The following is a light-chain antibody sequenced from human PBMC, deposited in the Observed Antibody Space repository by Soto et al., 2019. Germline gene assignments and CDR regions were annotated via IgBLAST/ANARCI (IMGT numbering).Light chain of an antibody. V-gene: IGLV2-14*03. Sequence: QSALTQPASVSGSPGQSITISCTGTISDVGGYNFVSWYQQYPGKAPKLMICDVSNRPSGVSNRVSGSKSGNTASLTISGLQAEDEADYYCSSFTGSNYVFGTGTQLTVL. CDR1: ISDVGGYNF. CDR2: DVS. J-gene: IGLJ1*01. CDR3: SSFTGSNYV.